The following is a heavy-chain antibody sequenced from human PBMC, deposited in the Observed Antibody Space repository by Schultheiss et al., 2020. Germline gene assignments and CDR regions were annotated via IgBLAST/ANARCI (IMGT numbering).Heavy chain of an antibody. CDR3: ARDPAYSGYMAYGMDV. V-gene: IGHV3-21*01. Sequence: GESLKISCAASGFTFSSYSMNWVRQAPGKGLEWVSSISSSSSYIYYADSVKGRFTISRDNAKNSLYLQMNSLRAEDTAVYYCARDPAYSGYMAYGMDVWGQGTTVTVSS. CDR1: GFTFSSYS. CDR2: ISSSSSYI. D-gene: IGHD5-12*01. J-gene: IGHJ6*02.